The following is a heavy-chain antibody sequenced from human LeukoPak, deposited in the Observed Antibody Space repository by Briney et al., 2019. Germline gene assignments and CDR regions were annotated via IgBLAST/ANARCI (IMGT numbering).Heavy chain of an antibody. CDR2: ISSSSSYI. J-gene: IGHJ5*02. Sequence: GGSLRLSCAASGFTFSSYSMNWVRLAPGKGLEWVSSISSSSSYIYYADSVKGRFTISRDNAKNSLYLQMNSLRAEDTAVYYCARDAVVVTDNWFDPWGQGTLVTVSS. CDR1: GFTFSSYS. CDR3: ARDAVVVTDNWFDP. V-gene: IGHV3-21*01. D-gene: IGHD2-21*02.